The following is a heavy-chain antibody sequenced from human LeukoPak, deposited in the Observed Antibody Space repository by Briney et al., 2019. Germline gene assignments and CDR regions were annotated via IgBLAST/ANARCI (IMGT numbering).Heavy chain of an antibody. CDR2: ISYDGSNK. CDR3: ARDLMVRGVINIFDY. V-gene: IGHV3-30*04. D-gene: IGHD3-10*01. CDR1: GFTFSSYA. Sequence: GGSLSLSCAASGFTFSSYAMHWVRQAPGKGLEWVAVISYDGSNKYYADSVKGRFTISRENSKNTLYLQMNSLRAEDTAVYYCARDLMVRGVINIFDYWGQGTLVTVSS. J-gene: IGHJ4*02.